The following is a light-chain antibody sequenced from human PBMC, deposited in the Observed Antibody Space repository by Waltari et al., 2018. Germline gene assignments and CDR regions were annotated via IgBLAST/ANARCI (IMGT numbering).Light chain of an antibody. Sequence: QSALTQPRSVSGSPGQSVTISCTGSSSAVGGYTYVSWYQQHPDQAPKLMIYDVTKRTSGPPYRCSASKSGNTASLTISGLQADDEADYYCCSYGGSYTYVFGTGTKVTVL. CDR1: SSAVGGYTY. J-gene: IGLJ1*01. CDR2: DVT. CDR3: CSYGGSYTYV. V-gene: IGLV2-11*01.